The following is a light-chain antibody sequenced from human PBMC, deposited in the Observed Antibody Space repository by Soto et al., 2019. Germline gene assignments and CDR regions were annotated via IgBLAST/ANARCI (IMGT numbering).Light chain of an antibody. CDR1: QDVSSW. CDR3: QQASTFPRT. CDR2: AAS. Sequence: DIQMTQSPSSVSASVGDRVTITCRASQDVSSWLVWYQQKPGQAPKLLIYAASNLQSGVPSRFSGSGSGTDFTLTINSLQPEDSATYFCQQASTFPRTFGGGTKVDIK. V-gene: IGKV1-12*01. J-gene: IGKJ4*01.